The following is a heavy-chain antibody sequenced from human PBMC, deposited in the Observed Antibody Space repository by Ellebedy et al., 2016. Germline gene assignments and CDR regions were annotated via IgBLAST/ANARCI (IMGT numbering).Heavy chain of an antibody. Sequence: GESLKISCAASGFTFSGSAMHWVRQASGKGLEWVGRIRSKANSYATAYAASVKGRFTISRDDSKNTAYLQMNSLKTEDTAVYYCARGYSGTYRVDYWGQGTLVTVSS. D-gene: IGHD1-26*01. CDR1: GFTFSGSA. CDR3: ARGYSGTYRVDY. V-gene: IGHV3-73*01. CDR2: IRSKANSYAT. J-gene: IGHJ4*02.